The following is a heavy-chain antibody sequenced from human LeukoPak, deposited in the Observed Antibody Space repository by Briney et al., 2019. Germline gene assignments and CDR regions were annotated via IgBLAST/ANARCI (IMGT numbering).Heavy chain of an antibody. CDR2: TYYRSKWYN. D-gene: IGHD2-15*01. CDR1: GDSVSSNSAA. CDR3: ARDRRRPRGSGGRCHAFDP. Sequence: SQTLSLTCAISGDSVSSNSAAWNWIRQSPSRGLEWLGRTYYRSKWYNDYAVSVKSRITINPDTSKNQFSLQLNSVTPEDTAVYYCARDRRRPRGSGGRCHAFDPWGQGTLVTVSS. J-gene: IGHJ5*02. V-gene: IGHV6-1*01.